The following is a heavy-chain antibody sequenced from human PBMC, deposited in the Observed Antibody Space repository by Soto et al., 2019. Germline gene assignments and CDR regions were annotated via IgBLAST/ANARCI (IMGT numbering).Heavy chain of an antibody. CDR2: IYYSGST. D-gene: IGHD4-17*01. CDR3: ARAVLGTVTSYPDY. Sequence: DLEWIGYIYYSGSTYYNPSLKSRVTISVDTSENQFSLKLSSVTAADMAVYYCARAVLGTVTSYPDYWGQGTLVTVSS. V-gene: IGHV4-31*02. J-gene: IGHJ4*02.